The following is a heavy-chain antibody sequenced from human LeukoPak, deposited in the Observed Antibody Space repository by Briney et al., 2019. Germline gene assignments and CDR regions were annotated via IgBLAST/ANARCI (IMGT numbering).Heavy chain of an antibody. V-gene: IGHV3-30*02. CDR2: IRFDGSTK. D-gene: IGHD6-13*01. CDR3: EQPDF. J-gene: IGHJ4*02. Sequence: QPGGSRRLSCVASGITFRSSSLHWVRQAPGKGLEWLAFIRFDGSTKYYAASVKGRFTVSRDNSKSTLYLQVNSLRAEDTAVYYCEQPDFWGQGTLVTVSS. CDR1: GITFRSSS.